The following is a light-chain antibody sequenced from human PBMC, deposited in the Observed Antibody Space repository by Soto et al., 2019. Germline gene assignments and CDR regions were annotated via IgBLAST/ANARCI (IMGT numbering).Light chain of an antibody. J-gene: IGLJ3*02. CDR3: AAWDDSRSAWV. V-gene: IGLV1-47*02. Sequence: QSVLTQPPSASGTPGQRVTISCSGSGSNIGTNSVYWYQQVPETAPKLNIYYNDQRPSGVPGRFSGSKSGTSASLAISGLRSEDEADYYCAAWDDSRSAWVFGGGTKLTVL. CDR2: YND. CDR1: GSNIGTNS.